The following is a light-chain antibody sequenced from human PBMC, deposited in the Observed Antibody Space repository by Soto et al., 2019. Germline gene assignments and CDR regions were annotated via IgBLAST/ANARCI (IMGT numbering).Light chain of an antibody. V-gene: IGLV3-21*04. CDR1: NIGSKS. Sequence: SYVLTQPPSVSVAPGKTARITCGGNNIGSKSVHWYQQKAGQAPILAMYYDSDRPSGIPERFSGSNSGNTATLTISTVEAGDEADYYCQVWDISSNHGVFGGGTKLTVL. CDR3: QVWDISSNHGV. CDR2: YDS. J-gene: IGLJ2*01.